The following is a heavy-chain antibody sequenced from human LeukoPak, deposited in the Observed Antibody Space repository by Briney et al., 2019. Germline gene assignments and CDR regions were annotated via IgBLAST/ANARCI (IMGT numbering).Heavy chain of an antibody. CDR2: IXYSGST. CDR1: XGXISSXX. Sequence: SETLSLTCTVSXGXISSXXXXXXXXXXXXXXXXXXXIXYSGSTNYXXSXXXXXTISXDTSKXXFSLKLSSVTAADTAVYYCARHGPGLRGVVDYWGQGTLVTVSS. CDR3: ARHGPGLRGVVDY. D-gene: IGHD5-12*01. J-gene: IGHJ4*02. V-gene: IGHV4-59*08.